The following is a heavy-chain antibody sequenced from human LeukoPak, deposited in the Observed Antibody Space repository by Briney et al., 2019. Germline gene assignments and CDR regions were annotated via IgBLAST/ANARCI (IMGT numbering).Heavy chain of an antibody. J-gene: IGHJ4*02. CDR1: GGTFSSYT. V-gene: IGHV1-2*02. CDR2: INPNSGGT. Sequence: ASVKVSCKASGGTFSSYTISWVRQAPGQGLEWMGWINPNSGGTNYAQKFQGRVTMTRDTSISTAYMELSRLRSDDTAVYYCARDLGDYYDSSGYLSYWGQGTLVTVSS. D-gene: IGHD3-22*01. CDR3: ARDLGDYYDSSGYLSY.